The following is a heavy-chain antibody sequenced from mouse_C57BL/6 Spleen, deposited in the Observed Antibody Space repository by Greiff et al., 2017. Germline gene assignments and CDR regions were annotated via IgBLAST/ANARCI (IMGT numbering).Heavy chain of an antibody. CDR1: GFTFSDYG. CDR2: ISNLAYSI. CDR3: ARRASYGDWYFDV. V-gene: IGHV5-15*04. J-gene: IGHJ1*03. Sequence: DVMLVESGGGLVQPGGSLKLSCAASGFTFSDYGMAWVRQAPRKGPEWVAFISNLAYSIYYADTVTGRFTISRENAKNTLYLEMSSLRSEDTAMDYCARRASYGDWYFDVWGTGTTVTVSS. D-gene: IGHD1-1*02.